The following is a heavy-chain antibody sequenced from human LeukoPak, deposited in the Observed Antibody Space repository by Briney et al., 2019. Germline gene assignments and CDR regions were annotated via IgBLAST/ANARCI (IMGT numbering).Heavy chain of an antibody. V-gene: IGHV1-18*01. J-gene: IGHJ4*02. Sequence: ASVKVSCKASGYTFTSYGIIWVRQAPGQGLEWMGWISAYNGNTNYAQKLQGRVTMTTDTSTSTAYMELRSLRSDDTAVYYCARDAVTGYSSSWHFIPLDYWGQGTLVTVSS. CDR3: ARDAVTGYSSSWHFIPLDY. D-gene: IGHD6-13*01. CDR2: ISAYNGNT. CDR1: GYTFTSYG.